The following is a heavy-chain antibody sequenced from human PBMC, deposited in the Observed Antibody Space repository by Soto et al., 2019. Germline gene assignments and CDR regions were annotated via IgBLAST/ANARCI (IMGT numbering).Heavy chain of an antibody. Sequence: LXLXCAASGFPFSDXFMDWVGQAPGRGLECVVRAGSKAAGYTPEYAASVKGRFTVSRDYSENSLYLQMNRLKTEYTAVYYCARDGGNYSWDYWGQGTLGTVSS. CDR1: GFPFSDXF. J-gene: IGHJ4*02. D-gene: IGHD1-26*01. CDR3: ARDGGNYSWDY. CDR2: AGSKAAGYTP. V-gene: IGHV3-72*01.